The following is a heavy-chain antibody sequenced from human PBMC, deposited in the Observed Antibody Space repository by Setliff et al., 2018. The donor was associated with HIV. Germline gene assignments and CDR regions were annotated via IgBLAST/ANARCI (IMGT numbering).Heavy chain of an antibody. J-gene: IGHJ4*02. Sequence: GESLKISCQASGYIFTNYWIGWVRQMPGKGLEWVGVVYPGDSDTRYSPSFQGQVTISADRSITTAYLQWRSLKTSDTAIYYCATSPGTYSNSSASYFDYWGQGTLVTVSS. D-gene: IGHD6-6*01. V-gene: IGHV5-51*01. CDR3: ATSPGTYSNSSASYFDY. CDR1: GYIFTNYW. CDR2: VYPGDSDT.